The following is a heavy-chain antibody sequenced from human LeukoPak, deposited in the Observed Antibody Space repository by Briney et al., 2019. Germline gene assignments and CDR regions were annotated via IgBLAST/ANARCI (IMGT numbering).Heavy chain of an antibody. J-gene: IGHJ2*01. Sequence: KPSQTLSLTCTVSGGSISSGGYYWSWIPQPPGKGLEWIGYIYHSGSTYYNPSLKSRVTISVDRSKNQFSLKLSSVTAADTAVYYCAHVLGDCSSTSCPNWYFDLWGRGTLVTVSS. CDR2: IYHSGST. CDR1: GGSISSGGYY. V-gene: IGHV4-30-2*01. D-gene: IGHD2-2*01. CDR3: AHVLGDCSSTSCPNWYFDL.